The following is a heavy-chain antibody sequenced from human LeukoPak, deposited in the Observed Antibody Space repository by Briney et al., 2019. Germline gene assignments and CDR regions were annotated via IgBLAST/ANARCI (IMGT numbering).Heavy chain of an antibody. V-gene: IGHV4-39*01. CDR2: IYYSGST. D-gene: IGHD6-6*01. CDR3: ARLRGRSSSSKCYFDY. Sequence: SETLSLTCTVSGGSISSSSYYWGWIRQPPGKGLEWIGSIYYSGSTYYNPSLKSRVTISVDTSKNQFSLRLSSVTAADTAVYYCARLRGRSSSSKCYFDYWGQGTLVTVSS. CDR1: GGSISSSSYY. J-gene: IGHJ4*02.